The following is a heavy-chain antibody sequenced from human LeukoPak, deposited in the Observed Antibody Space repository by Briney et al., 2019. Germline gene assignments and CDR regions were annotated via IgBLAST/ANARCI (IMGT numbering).Heavy chain of an antibody. CDR2: IYQSGTT. J-gene: IGHJ4*02. V-gene: IGHV4-4*02. CDR1: GGSISSTHW. CDR3: ARDVSSQYSLDY. Sequence: SETLSLTCAVSGGSISSTHWWSWVRQPPGKGLEWIGEIYQSGTTRYNPSLKSRVTMSVDRSKNVLSLKLTSMSAADTAVYYCARDVSSQYSLDYWGQGTLVIVSS. D-gene: IGHD2-2*01.